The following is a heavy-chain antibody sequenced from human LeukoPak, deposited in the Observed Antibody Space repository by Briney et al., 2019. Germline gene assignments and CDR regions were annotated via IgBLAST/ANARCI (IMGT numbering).Heavy chain of an antibody. D-gene: IGHD3-10*01. CDR2: INPNSGGT. CDR1: GYTFTGQY. V-gene: IGHV1-2*02. CDR3: AETSGSMVRGVIITDYYYGMDV. J-gene: IGHJ6*02. Sequence: ASVKVSCKASGYTFTGQYTHWVRQAPGQGLEWMGWINPNSGGTNYAQKFQGRVTMTRDTSINTAYMELSGLRSDDTAVYYCAETSGSMVRGVIITDYYYGMDVWGQGTTVTVSS.